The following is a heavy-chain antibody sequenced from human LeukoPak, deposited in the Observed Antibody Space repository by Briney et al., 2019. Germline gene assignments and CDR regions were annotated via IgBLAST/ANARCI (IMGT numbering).Heavy chain of an antibody. J-gene: IGHJ4*02. CDR3: AKHNSGNFIYFDS. Sequence: GRSLRLSCAAPGFTFSSYGMSWVRQAPGKGLEWVSGITGSGGITYYADSVKGRFTLSRDNSKNTLYLQMNSLGAEDTAVYYCAKHNSGNFIYFDSWGQGALVTVSS. CDR2: ITGSGGIT. CDR1: GFTFSSYG. D-gene: IGHD1-26*01. V-gene: IGHV3-23*01.